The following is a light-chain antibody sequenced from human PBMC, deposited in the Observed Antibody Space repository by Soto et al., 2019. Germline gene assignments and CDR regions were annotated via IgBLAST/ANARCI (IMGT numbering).Light chain of an antibody. CDR2: GAS. CDR1: QSVSSNY. V-gene: IGKV3-20*01. J-gene: IGKJ2*02. CDR3: QQYGNSPCT. Sequence: EIVLTQSPGILSLSPGERATLSCRASQSVSSNYLAWFQQKPGQAPRLLITGASSRATSIPDRFSGSGSGTDFTLTISRLEPEDFAVYYCQQYGNSPCTFGQGTKLEIK.